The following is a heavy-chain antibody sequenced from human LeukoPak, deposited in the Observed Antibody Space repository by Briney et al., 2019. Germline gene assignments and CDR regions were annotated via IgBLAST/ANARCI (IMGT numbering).Heavy chain of an antibody. D-gene: IGHD3-10*01. V-gene: IGHV4-59*08. CDR2: IYYSGST. CDR3: ARYHMVRGVISYGMDV. Sequence: SETLSLTCAVYGGSFSGYYWSWIRQPPGKGLEWIGYIYYSGSTNYNPSLKSRVTISVDTSKNQFSLKLSSVTAADTAVYYCARYHMVRGVISYGMDVWGQGTTVTVSS. J-gene: IGHJ6*02. CDR1: GGSFSGYY.